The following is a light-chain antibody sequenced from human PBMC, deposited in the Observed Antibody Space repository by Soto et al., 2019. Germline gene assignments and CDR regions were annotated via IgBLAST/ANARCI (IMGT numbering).Light chain of an antibody. CDR1: QSLGSN. Sequence: EIVMTQSPGTLSVSPGKIATLSCRASQSLGSNSAWYQQTPRQPPRLLIYGSSNRATGIPDSLSGSASGTDFPLTISRMPPEDSAVYYCKQSGTPGTFGHGTKVDI. V-gene: IGKV3-20*01. J-gene: IGKJ1*01. CDR3: KQSGTPGT. CDR2: GSS.